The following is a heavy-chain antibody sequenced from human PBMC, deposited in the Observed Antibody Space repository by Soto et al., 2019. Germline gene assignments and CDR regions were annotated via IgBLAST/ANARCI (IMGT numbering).Heavy chain of an antibody. Sequence: SETLVLTCAVYGGSFSGYYWSWIRQPPGKGLEWIGEINHSGSTNYNPSLKSRVTISVDTSKNQFSLKLSSVTAADTAVYYCARTRIVVVPAATVNWFDPWGQGTLVTVSS. D-gene: IGHD2-2*01. V-gene: IGHV4-34*01. CDR2: INHSGST. J-gene: IGHJ5*02. CDR1: GGSFSGYY. CDR3: ARTRIVVVPAATVNWFDP.